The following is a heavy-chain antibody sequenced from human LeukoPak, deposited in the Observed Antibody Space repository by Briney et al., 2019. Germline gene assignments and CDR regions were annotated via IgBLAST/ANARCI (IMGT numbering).Heavy chain of an antibody. Sequence: QPRASLRLSCEASGFTFSSYDIQWVRQATGKGLEWVSSIGTAGDTYYAGSVKGRFTLSRENAKKSSYLQMNNLGAGDTAVYYCARGALGFDYWGQGSLVTVSS. CDR1: GFTFSSYD. CDR2: IGTAGDT. CDR3: ARGALGFDY. V-gene: IGHV3-13*04. J-gene: IGHJ4*02.